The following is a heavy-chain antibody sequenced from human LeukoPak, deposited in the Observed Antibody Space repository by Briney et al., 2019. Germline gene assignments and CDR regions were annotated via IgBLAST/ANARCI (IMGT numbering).Heavy chain of an antibody. J-gene: IGHJ6*02. Sequence: ASVKVSCKVSGYTLTELSMHWVRQTPGKGLEWMGGFDPEDGETIYAQKFQGRVTMTEDTSTDTAYMELSSLRSEDTAVYYCAIDSHNLPPKLMVRGFMDVWGQGTTVTVSS. CDR2: FDPEDGET. V-gene: IGHV1-24*01. D-gene: IGHD3-10*01. CDR3: AIDSHNLPPKLMVRGFMDV. CDR1: GYTLTELS.